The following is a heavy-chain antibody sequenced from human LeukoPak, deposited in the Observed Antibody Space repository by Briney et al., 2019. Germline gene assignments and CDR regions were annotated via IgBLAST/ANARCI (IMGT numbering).Heavy chain of an antibody. D-gene: IGHD1-14*01. J-gene: IGHJ3*02. Sequence: SETLSLTCTVSGGSINSYYWSWIRQPPGKGLEWIGYIYYTGGETNYNPPLKSRLTISADTSKNQFSLMLTSVTAADTAVYYCARQPGGTAAFDIWAQGTMVTVSS. CDR3: ARQPGGTAAFDI. V-gene: IGHV4-59*08. CDR1: GGSINSYY. CDR2: IYYTGGET.